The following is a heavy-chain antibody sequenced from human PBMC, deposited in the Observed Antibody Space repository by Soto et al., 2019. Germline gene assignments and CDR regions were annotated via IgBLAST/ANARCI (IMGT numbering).Heavy chain of an antibody. CDR3: ARDRDWAFAY. CDR1: GFTFSTYS. V-gene: IGHV3-21*01. J-gene: IGHJ4*02. CDR2: ITTSSSFR. Sequence: LRLSCAASGFTFSTYSMNWVRQAPGKGLEWVADITTSSSFRFYADSVKGRFTVSRDNTQNSLFLLMNSLRAEDTAVYYCARDRDWAFAYWGQGTLVTVSS. D-gene: IGHD3-9*01.